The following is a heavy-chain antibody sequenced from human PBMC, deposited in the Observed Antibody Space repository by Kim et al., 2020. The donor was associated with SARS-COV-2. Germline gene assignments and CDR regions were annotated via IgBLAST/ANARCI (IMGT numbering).Heavy chain of an antibody. V-gene: IGHV3-7*03. CDR1: GFTFSRHW. J-gene: IGHJ3*01. CDR2: RKTDGSAK. D-gene: IGHD2-15*01. CDR3: ARDSTYCSYDNCRGDALEV. Sequence: GGSLRLSCAASGFTFSRHWMSWVRQAPGKGLEWVANRKTDGSAKYYVDSVKGRFTVSRDNTKNSLYLQMNSMRAEDTAVYYCARDSTYCSYDNCRGDALEVWGQGTMVTVSS.